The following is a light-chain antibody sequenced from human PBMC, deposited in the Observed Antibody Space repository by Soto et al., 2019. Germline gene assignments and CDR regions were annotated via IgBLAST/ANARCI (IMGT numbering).Light chain of an antibody. CDR3: QHPPTS. V-gene: IGKV3-11*01. Sequence: ALAQSPVALSLSPGERATLSCRASQSVSTDLAWYQQIPGQAPRLLIYDASNRATGIPVRFAGSGSGTDFALTISSLEPEDFVLYYCQHPPTSFGGGTKVDIK. J-gene: IGKJ4*01. CDR2: DAS. CDR1: QSVSTD.